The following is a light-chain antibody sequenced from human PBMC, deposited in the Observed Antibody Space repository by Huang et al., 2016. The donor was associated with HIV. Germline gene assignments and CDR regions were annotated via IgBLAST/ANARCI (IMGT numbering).Light chain of an antibody. V-gene: IGKV3-15*01. CDR2: GTS. CDR3: QQYNKWPYT. CDR1: ESIGSD. J-gene: IGKJ2*01. Sequence: EVLMTQSPATLSVSPGDGVSLSCRAGESIGSDLAWYQQRPGQAPRLLIYGTSTRASGVPARCSGGGSGTDFTLTITSLQSEDFVIYFCQQYNKWPYTFGLGTKLEIK.